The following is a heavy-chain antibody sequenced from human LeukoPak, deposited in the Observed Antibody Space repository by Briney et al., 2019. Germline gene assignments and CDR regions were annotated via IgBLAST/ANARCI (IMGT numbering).Heavy chain of an antibody. CDR2: INAGNGNT. J-gene: IGHJ4*02. CDR1: GYTLTSYA. V-gene: IGHV1-3*01. D-gene: IGHD7-27*01. Sequence: ASVKVSCKASGYTLTSYAMHWVRQAPGQRLEWMGWINAGNGNTKYSQKFQGRVTITRDTSASTAYMELSSLRSEDTAVYYCAREDPGLYFDYWGQGTLVTVSS. CDR3: AREDPGLYFDY.